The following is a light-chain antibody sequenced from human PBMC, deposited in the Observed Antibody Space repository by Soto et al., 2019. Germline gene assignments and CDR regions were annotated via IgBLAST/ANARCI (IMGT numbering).Light chain of an antibody. CDR3: QQANGFPVA. J-gene: IGKJ4*01. Sequence: DIQLTQSPSSVSASVGDRVTITCRASQGVSGWLAWYQQKPGKGPKLLIYSVSSLQSGVSTTFSGSGSCTDFALTISSLQPDDSATYFCQQANGFPVAFGGGTRVEIK. CDR2: SVS. CDR1: QGVSGW. V-gene: IGKV1-12*01.